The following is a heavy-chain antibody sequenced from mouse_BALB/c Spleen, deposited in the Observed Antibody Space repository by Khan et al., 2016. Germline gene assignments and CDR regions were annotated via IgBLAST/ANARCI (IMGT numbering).Heavy chain of an antibody. D-gene: IGHD2-4*01. J-gene: IGHJ3*01. Sequence: EVELVESGGGLVQPGGSLKLSCAASGFTFSRYGLSWVRPTPDKRLELVATINRYGDSTYHPESVKGRFPLSRDNAKNTLYLQMSSLKSEDTAMYYCARGVDYDAWFACWGQGTLVTVSA. V-gene: IGHV5-6-3*01. CDR3: ARGVDYDAWFAC. CDR1: GFTFSRYG. CDR2: INRYGDST.